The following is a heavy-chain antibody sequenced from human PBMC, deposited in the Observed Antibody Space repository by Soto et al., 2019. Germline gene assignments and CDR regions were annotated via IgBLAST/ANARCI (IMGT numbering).Heavy chain of an antibody. D-gene: IGHD2-8*02. Sequence: LRLSCAASGFICSSYDMSWVRQAPGKGLEWVSTILVDGRTFYVDSVKGRFTISRDSSQNTVYLQMNSLTAGDTALYYCAKATATGGGAFDICGQGTMVTVSS. J-gene: IGHJ3*02. CDR1: GFICSSYD. V-gene: IGHV3-23*01. CDR3: AKATATGGGAFDI. CDR2: ILVDGRT.